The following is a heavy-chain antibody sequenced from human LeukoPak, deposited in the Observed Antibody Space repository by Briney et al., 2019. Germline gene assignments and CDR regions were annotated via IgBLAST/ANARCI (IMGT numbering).Heavy chain of an antibody. CDR2: ISGSGTST. D-gene: IGHD3-10*01. Sequence: GGSLRLSCAASGFTFSSYAMSWVRQAPGMGLEWVSGISGSGTSTHYADSVKGRFTISRDNSKNRLFLQMNSLRAEDTAVYYCAKTRLLWFGELLDIDYWGQGTLVTVSS. V-gene: IGHV3-23*01. J-gene: IGHJ4*02. CDR3: AKTRLLWFGELLDIDY. CDR1: GFTFSSYA.